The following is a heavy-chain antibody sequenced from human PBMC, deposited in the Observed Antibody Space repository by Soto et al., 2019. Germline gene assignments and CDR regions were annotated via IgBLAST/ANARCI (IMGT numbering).Heavy chain of an antibody. CDR1: GGTFSSYA. J-gene: IGHJ4*02. Sequence: GASVKVSCKASGGTFSSYAISWVRQAPGQGLEWMGGIIPIFGTANYAQKFQGRVTITADESTSTAYMELGSLRSEDTAVYYCARGQLGTAMAPDYWGQGTLVTVSS. CDR3: ARGQLGTAMAPDY. CDR2: IIPIFGTA. D-gene: IGHD5-18*01. V-gene: IGHV1-69*13.